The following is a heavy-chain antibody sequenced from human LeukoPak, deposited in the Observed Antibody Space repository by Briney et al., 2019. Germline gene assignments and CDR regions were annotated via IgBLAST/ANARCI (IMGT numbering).Heavy chain of an antibody. Sequence: GGCLRLSCAASGFTVSSNYMSWVRQAPGKGLEWVSVIYSGGSTYYADSVRGRFTISRDNSKNTLYLQMNSLRAEDTAVYYCATRPPTYYGYWYWGQGTLVTVSS. CDR1: GFTVSSNY. J-gene: IGHJ4*02. V-gene: IGHV3-66*01. CDR2: IYSGGST. CDR3: ATRPPTYYGYWY. D-gene: IGHD3-10*01.